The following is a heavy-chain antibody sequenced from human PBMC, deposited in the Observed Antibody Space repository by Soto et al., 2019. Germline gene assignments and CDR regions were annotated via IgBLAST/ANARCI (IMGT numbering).Heavy chain of an antibody. Sequence: EVQLLESGGGLVQPGGSLRLSCAASGFTFSRYAMSWVRQAPGKGLEWVSAISSSGGSTYSADSVKGRFTISRHNSKNTLYLQVNSLRAEDWVVYSCVIELGGYSGAAFDWWGPGPLVTVSS. V-gene: IGHV3-23*01. J-gene: IGHJ4*02. CDR3: VIELGGYSGAAFDW. CDR2: ISSSGGST. D-gene: IGHD1-26*01. CDR1: GFTFSRYA.